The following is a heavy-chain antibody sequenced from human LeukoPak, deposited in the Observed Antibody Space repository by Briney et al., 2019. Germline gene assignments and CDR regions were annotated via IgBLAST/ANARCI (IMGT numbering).Heavy chain of an antibody. Sequence: SVKVSCKASGGTFSSYAISWVRQAPGQGLEWMGGIIPIFGTANYAQKFQGRVTITTDESTSTAYMELSSLRSEDTAVYYCATPGDYDSSGYYYYHYMDVWGKGITVSVSS. CDR1: GGTFSSYA. CDR2: IIPIFGTA. D-gene: IGHD3-22*01. V-gene: IGHV1-69*05. J-gene: IGHJ6*03. CDR3: ATPGDYDSSGYYYYHYMDV.